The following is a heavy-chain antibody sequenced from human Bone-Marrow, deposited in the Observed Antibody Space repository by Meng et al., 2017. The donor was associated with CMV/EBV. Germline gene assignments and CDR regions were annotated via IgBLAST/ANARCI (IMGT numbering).Heavy chain of an antibody. V-gene: IGHV1-2*02. CDR1: GYTFTGYY. CDR2: VNPNSGGT. Sequence: ASVKVSCKASGYTFTGYYMHWVRQAPGQGLVWMGWVNPNSGGTNYAQKFQGRVTMTRDTSISSAYMEQSRLRSDDTAVYYCARYQRHCSSSSGYMDDGMDVWGQGTTVTVSS. J-gene: IGHJ6*02. D-gene: IGHD2-2*02. CDR3: ARYQRHCSSSSGYMDDGMDV.